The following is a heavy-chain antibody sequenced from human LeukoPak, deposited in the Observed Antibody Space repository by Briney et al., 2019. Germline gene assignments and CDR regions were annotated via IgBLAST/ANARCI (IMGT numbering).Heavy chain of an antibody. CDR3: ASRNQYCGGDCFWAFDI. D-gene: IGHD2-21*02. J-gene: IGHJ3*02. Sequence: GSLRLSCGASGFTFSRYSMNWVRQAPGKGLEWVSSISSSGSYVYYADSVKGRFTISRDNAKNSLYLQMNSLRAEDTAVYYCASRNQYCGGDCFWAFDIWGQGTMVTVSS. CDR2: ISSSGSYV. V-gene: IGHV3-21*01. CDR1: GFTFSRYS.